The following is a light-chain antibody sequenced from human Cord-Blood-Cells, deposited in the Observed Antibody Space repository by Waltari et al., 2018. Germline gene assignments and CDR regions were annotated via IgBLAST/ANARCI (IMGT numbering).Light chain of an antibody. J-gene: IGKJ3*01. CDR2: AAS. CDR1: QSISSY. V-gene: IGKV1-39*01. CDR3: QQSYSTPPFA. Sequence: DIQITQSPSSLSASVGDRVTITCRASQSISSYLNWYQQTPGKAPKLLIYAASSLQSGVPSRFSGSRSGTDFTLTISSLQPEDFATYYCQQSYSTPPFAFGPGTKVDIK.